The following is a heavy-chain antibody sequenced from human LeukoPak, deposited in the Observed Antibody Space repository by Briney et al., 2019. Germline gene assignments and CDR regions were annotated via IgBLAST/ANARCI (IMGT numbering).Heavy chain of an antibody. CDR3: ARGRVRSFGVVIPFFDY. CDR2: INHSGST. Sequence: SETLSLTCAVYGGCFSGYYWSWIRQPPGKGLEWIGEINHSGSTNYNPSLKSRVTISVDTSKNQFSLKLSSVTAADTAVYYCARGRVRSFGVVIPFFDYWGQGTLVTVSS. D-gene: IGHD3-3*01. CDR1: GGCFSGYY. J-gene: IGHJ4*02. V-gene: IGHV4-34*01.